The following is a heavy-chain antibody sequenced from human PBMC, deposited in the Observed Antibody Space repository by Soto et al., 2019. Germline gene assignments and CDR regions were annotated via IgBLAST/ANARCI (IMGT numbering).Heavy chain of an antibody. Sequence: SETLSLTCSVSGGSISSRSYSWGWIRQPPGKGLEWIGTIYYSENTYYNPSLKSRVTISVDTSKNQFSLKLSSVTAADTAVYYCAKSVYNWNDGFFDYWGQGTLVTVSS. D-gene: IGHD1-1*01. CDR1: GGSISSRSYS. CDR3: AKSVYNWNDGFFDY. J-gene: IGHJ4*02. CDR2: IYYSENT. V-gene: IGHV4-39*01.